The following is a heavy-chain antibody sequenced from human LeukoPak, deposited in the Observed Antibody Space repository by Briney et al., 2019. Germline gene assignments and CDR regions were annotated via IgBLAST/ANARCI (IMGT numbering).Heavy chain of an antibody. J-gene: IGHJ4*02. CDR3: ARDLHPYYYDSSGYYDPGIDY. Sequence: SVKVSCKASGGTFSSYAISWVRQAPGQGLEWMGRIIPILGIANYAQKFQGRVTITADKSTSTAYMELSSLRSEDTAVYYCARDLHPYYYDSSGYYDPGIDYWGQGTLVTVSS. CDR2: IIPILGIA. CDR1: GGTFSSYA. D-gene: IGHD3-22*01. V-gene: IGHV1-69*04.